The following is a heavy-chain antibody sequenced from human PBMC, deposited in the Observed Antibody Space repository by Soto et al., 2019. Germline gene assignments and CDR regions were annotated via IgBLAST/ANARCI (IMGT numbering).Heavy chain of an antibody. J-gene: IGHJ5*02. V-gene: IGHV1-18*01. CDR1: GYTFADYG. CDR2: ISAYNANT. CDR3: ARDGGWFGELFNSWFDP. Sequence: ASVKVSCKASGYTFADYGINWVRQAPGQGLEWMGWISAYNANTRYAQKLQGRVTMTTDTSTSTAYMELRSLRSDDTAVYYCARDGGWFGELFNSWFDPWGQGTLVTVSS. D-gene: IGHD3-10*01.